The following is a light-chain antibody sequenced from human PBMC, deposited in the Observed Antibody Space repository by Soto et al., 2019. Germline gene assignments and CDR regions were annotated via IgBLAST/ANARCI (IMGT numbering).Light chain of an antibody. V-gene: IGKV1-5*01. J-gene: IGKJ2*01. Sequence: DIQMTQSPSTLSASVGDRVTITCRASQSISTWLVWYQQKPGKAPKVLIYDASSLQSGVPSRFSGHGSGTDFTLTISSLQPDDSAIYYCQQYKTYTIFGQGTKLEIK. CDR1: QSISTW. CDR3: QQYKTYTI. CDR2: DAS.